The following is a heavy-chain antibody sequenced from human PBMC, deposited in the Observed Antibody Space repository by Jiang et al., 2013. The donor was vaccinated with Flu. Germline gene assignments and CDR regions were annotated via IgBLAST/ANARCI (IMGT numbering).Heavy chain of an antibody. D-gene: IGHD1-26*01. CDR3: ARDSGKGMDV. V-gene: IGHV3-7*03. CDR2: IKEDGSDK. J-gene: IGHJ6*02. Sequence: NIKEDGSDKYYVDSVKGRFTISRDNAKNSLYLQMNSVRAEDMAVYYCARDSGKGMDVWGQGATVTVSS.